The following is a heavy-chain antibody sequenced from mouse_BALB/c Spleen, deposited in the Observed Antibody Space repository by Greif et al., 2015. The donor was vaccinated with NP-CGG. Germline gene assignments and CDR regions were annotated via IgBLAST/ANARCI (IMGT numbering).Heavy chain of an antibody. V-gene: IGHV1-39*01. D-gene: IGHD2-14*01. Sequence: VQLQQSGPELEKPGASVKISCKASGYSFTGYNMNWVKQSNGKSLEWIGNIDPYYGCTSYNQKFKGKATLTVDKSSSTAYVQLKSLTSEDSAVYYCARYRYDGYAMDYWGQGTSVTVSS. CDR2: IDPYYGCT. J-gene: IGHJ4*01. CDR1: GYSFTGYN. CDR3: ARYRYDGYAMDY.